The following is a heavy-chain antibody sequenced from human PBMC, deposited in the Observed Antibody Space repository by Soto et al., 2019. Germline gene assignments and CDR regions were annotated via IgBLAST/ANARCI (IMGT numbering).Heavy chain of an antibody. Sequence: QLTLKESGPTLVKPTQTLTLTCNFSGFSLTTDGVGVGCVRQPPGGALEWLSLIYWDDDESYSASLKTRLTITRDPSKNQVDLIMTNMDPVDTATYYCAHSRSLITEDAQVGDFDYWGQGSLVTVSS. J-gene: IGHJ4*02. CDR3: AHSRSLITEDAQVGDFDY. V-gene: IGHV2-5*02. CDR2: IYWDDDE. D-gene: IGHD3-10*01. CDR1: GFSLTTDGVG.